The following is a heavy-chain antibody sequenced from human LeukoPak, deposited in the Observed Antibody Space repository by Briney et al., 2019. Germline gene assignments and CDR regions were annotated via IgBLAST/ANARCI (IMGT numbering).Heavy chain of an antibody. Sequence: ASVKVSCKASGGTFSSYAISWVRQAPGQGLEWMGGIIPIFGTANYAQKFQGRVTMTRDTSISTAYMELSRLRSDDTAVYYCARVRGPWGSSSWYFNQQTSSENWFDPWGQGTLVTVSS. J-gene: IGHJ5*02. CDR3: ARVRGPWGSSSWYFNQQTSSENWFDP. CDR1: GGTFSSYA. CDR2: IIPIFGTA. V-gene: IGHV1-69*05. D-gene: IGHD6-13*01.